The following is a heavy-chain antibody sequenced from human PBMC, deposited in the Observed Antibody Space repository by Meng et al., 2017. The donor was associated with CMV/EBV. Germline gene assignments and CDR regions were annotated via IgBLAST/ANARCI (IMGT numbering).Heavy chain of an antibody. D-gene: IGHD2-21*01. V-gene: IGHV3-53*05. CDR3: AREPTEHIVVVIAILTYGMDV. J-gene: IGHJ6*02. Sequence: GESLKISCAASGFTVSSNYMSWVRQAPGKGLEWVSVIYSGGSTYYADSVKGRFTISRDNSKNTLYLQMNSLRAEDTAVYYCAREPTEHIVVVIAILTYGMDVWGQGTTVTVSS. CDR2: IYSGGST. CDR1: GFTVSSNY.